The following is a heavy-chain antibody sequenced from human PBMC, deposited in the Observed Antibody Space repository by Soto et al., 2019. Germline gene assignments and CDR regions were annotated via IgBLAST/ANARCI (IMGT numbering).Heavy chain of an antibody. V-gene: IGHV3-7*03. Sequence: GGSLRLSCAASGFTFRNYWMSWVRQAPGKGLQWVANINRDGSETYYVDSVKGRFTISRDNAENSLYLQMNSLRDEDTAVYYCARAPDGSGAYYYFDYWGQGSLVTVSS. CDR3: ARAPDGSGAYYYFDY. J-gene: IGHJ4*02. CDR2: INRDGSET. CDR1: GFTFRNYW. D-gene: IGHD3-22*01.